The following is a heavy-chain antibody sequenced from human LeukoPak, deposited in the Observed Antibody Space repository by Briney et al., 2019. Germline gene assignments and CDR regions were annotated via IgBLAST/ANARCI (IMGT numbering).Heavy chain of an antibody. V-gene: IGHV1-18*01. J-gene: IGHJ4*02. Sequence: ASVKVSCKASGYTFTSYGISWVRQAPGQGLEWMGWISAYNGNTNYAQKLQGRVTMTTDTSTSTAYMELRSLRSDDTAVYYCAGDISDYDFWSGHPFDYWGQGTLVTVSS. CDR3: AGDISDYDFWSGHPFDY. CDR1: GYTFTSYG. D-gene: IGHD3-3*01. CDR2: ISAYNGNT.